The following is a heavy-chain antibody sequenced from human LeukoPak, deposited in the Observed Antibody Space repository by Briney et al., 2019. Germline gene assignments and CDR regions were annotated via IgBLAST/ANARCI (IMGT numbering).Heavy chain of an antibody. Sequence: LXWIGEIYHSGSTNYNPSLKSRVTISVDKSKNQFSLKLSSVTAADTAVYYCARVAVAGSPFDYWGQGTLVTVSS. V-gene: IGHV4-4*02. J-gene: IGHJ4*02. CDR3: ARVAVAGSPFDY. D-gene: IGHD6-19*01. CDR2: IYHSGST.